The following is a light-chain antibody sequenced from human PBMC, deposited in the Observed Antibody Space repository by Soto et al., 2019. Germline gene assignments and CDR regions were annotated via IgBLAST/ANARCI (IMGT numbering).Light chain of an antibody. CDR1: QTVGSNY. V-gene: IGKV3-20*01. J-gene: IGKJ1*01. CDR2: GAS. Sequence: EIVLTQSPGTLSLSPGEGATLSCRASQTVGSNYLAWYQQKPGQAPRLLIYGASRRATSIPDRFSGSGSGTAITHSIIRLEPADFAVYSCQQYGYSSPWTFGQRTKVETK. CDR3: QQYGYSSPWT.